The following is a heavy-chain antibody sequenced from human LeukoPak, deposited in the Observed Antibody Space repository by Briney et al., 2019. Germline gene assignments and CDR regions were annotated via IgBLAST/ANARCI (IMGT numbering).Heavy chain of an antibody. CDR3: ARVVINRFVRSYYGMDV. D-gene: IGHD3-10*02. CDR1: GGTFNSYA. J-gene: IGHJ6*02. Sequence: ASVKVSCKASGGTFNSYAISWVRQAPGQGLEWMGGIIPIFGTANYAQKFQGRVTITADESTSTAYMELSSLRSEDTAVYYCARVVINRFVRSYYGMDVWGQGTTVTVSS. V-gene: IGHV1-69*13. CDR2: IIPIFGTA.